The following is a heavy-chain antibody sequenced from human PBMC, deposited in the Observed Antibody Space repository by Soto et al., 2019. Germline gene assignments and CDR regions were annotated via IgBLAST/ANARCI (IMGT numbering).Heavy chain of an antibody. CDR2: MNPNRGNT. Sequence: QVQLVQSGAEVKKPGASVKVSCKASGYTFTSYDINWVRQATGQGLERMGWMNPNRGNTGYAQKFQGRVTMTRNTTISTVDRELSSLRSEDPEVYYCARGDGDNIIYWGQGTLVTVSS. CDR1: GYTFTSYD. CDR3: ARGDGDNIIY. V-gene: IGHV1-8*01. D-gene: IGHD3-10*01. J-gene: IGHJ4*02.